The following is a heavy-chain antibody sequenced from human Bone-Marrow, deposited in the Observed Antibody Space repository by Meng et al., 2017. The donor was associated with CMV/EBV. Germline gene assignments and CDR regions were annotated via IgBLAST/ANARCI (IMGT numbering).Heavy chain of an antibody. CDR3: ARADTAMVIGY. CDR2: IYHSGST. Sequence: SETLSLTSTVSGGSVSSGSYYWSWIRQPPGKGLEWIGSIYHSGSTYYNPSLKSRVTISVDTSKNQFSLKLSSVTAADTAVYYCARADTAMVIGYWGQGTLVTVSS. J-gene: IGHJ4*02. CDR1: GGSVSSGSYY. V-gene: IGHV4-39*07. D-gene: IGHD5-18*01.